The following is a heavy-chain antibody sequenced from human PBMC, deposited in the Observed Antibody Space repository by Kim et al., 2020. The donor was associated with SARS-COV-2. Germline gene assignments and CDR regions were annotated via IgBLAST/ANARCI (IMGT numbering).Heavy chain of an antibody. V-gene: IGHV3-64D*06. J-gene: IGHJ4*02. CDR3: VKLVSGTSNFDY. CDR1: GFTFSSYT. Sequence: GGSLRLSCSASGFTFSSYTMNWVRQAPGKGLDYVSAISNDGGWTYLADSVKGRFTISRDNSKNTLYLQMSSLRAEDTAVYYCVKLVSGTSNFDYWGKGTLVTVSS. CDR2: ISNDGGWT. D-gene: IGHD1-26*01.